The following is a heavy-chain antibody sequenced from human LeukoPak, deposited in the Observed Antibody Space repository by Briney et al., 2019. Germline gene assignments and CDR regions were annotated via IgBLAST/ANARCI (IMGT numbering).Heavy chain of an antibody. Sequence: ASVKVSCKASGYTFTSYYMHWVRQAPGQGLEWMGIINPSGGSTSYAQKFQGRVTITADESTSTAYMELSSLRSEDTAVYYCARGLVTPPRYYYYYMDVWGKGTTVTISS. J-gene: IGHJ6*03. CDR3: ARGLVTPPRYYYYYMDV. V-gene: IGHV1-46*01. D-gene: IGHD4-23*01. CDR2: INPSGGST. CDR1: GYTFTSYY.